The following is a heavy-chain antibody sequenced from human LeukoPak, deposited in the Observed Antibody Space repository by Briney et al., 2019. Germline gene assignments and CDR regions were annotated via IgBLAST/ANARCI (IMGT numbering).Heavy chain of an antibody. J-gene: IGHJ4*02. D-gene: IGHD3-10*01. CDR3: ARGGYYYGPLVFDY. Sequence: KPSETLSLTCTVSGGSISSSSYYWGWIRQPPGKGLEWIGSIYYSGSTYYNPSLKSRVTISVDTSKNQFSLKLSSVTAADTAVYYCARGGYYYGPLVFDYWGQGTLVTVSS. V-gene: IGHV4-39*01. CDR2: IYYSGST. CDR1: GGSISSSSYY.